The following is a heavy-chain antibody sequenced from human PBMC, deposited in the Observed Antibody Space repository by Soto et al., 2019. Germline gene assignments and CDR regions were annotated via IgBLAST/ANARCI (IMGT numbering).Heavy chain of an antibody. CDR2: INHSGST. CDR3: ARCAVITNWYFDL. CDR1: GGSIRCYY. Sequence: SQTQSLTNAFDGGSIRCYYWRLISQPTGKGLEWIGEINHSGSTNYNPSLKSRVTISVDTSKNQFSLKLSSVTAADTAVYYCARCAVITNWYFDLWGRGIFVT. D-gene: IGHD3-22*01. J-gene: IGHJ2*01. V-gene: IGHV4-34*01.